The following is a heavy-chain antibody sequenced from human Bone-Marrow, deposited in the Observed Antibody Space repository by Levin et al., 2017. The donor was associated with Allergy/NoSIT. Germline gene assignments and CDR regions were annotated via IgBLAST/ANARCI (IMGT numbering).Heavy chain of an antibody. D-gene: IGHD5-12*01. CDR3: ARDVSGYHRGYLDV. CDR2: ISYDGKNQ. Sequence: GGSLRLSCEVSGFNFRSHPMHWVRQAPGRGLQWVALISYDGKNQYYSDSVKGRFTISRDTSQNILYLQMDSLRTEDTAVYYCARDVSGYHRGYLDVWGRGTLVTVSS. CDR1: GFNFRSHP. V-gene: IGHV3-30*04. J-gene: IGHJ4*02.